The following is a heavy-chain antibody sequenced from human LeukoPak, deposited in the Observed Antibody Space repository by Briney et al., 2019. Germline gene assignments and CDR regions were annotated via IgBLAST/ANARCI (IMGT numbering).Heavy chain of an antibody. J-gene: IGHJ4*02. V-gene: IGHV3-30*02. D-gene: IGHD2-15*01. CDR3: AKDHCSRCSEDDYSDY. Sequence: PGGSLRLSCAASGFSFSGYGMHWVRQGPGKGLEWVAFIRSDGSNKYYADSVKGRFTVSRDNSKKTLYLQMNSLRGEDTAVYYCAKDHCSRCSEDDYSDYWGQGTLVTVSS. CDR2: IRSDGSNK. CDR1: GFSFSGYG.